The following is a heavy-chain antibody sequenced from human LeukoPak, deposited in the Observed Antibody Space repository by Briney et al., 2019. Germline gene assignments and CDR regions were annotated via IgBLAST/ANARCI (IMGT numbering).Heavy chain of an antibody. J-gene: IGHJ4*02. Sequence: GGSLRLSCVASGFTFSNYAMTWVRQAPGKGLEGVSSIGAMGWVSLISGRGGETYYADSVKGRFTISRDNAKNTVYLQMSSLRVGDTATYFCAQGGGGQALDNWGQGTLVTVSS. CDR2: IGAMGWVSLISGRGGET. D-gene: IGHD3-10*01. CDR3: AQGGGGQALDN. V-gene: IGHV3-23*01. CDR1: GFTFSNYA.